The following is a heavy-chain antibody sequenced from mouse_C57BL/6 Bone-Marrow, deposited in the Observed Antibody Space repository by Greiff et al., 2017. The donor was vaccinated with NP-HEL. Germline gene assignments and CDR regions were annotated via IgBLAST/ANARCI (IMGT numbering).Heavy chain of an antibody. CDR1: GFSLTSYG. CDR3: ARHRGYFDV. J-gene: IGHJ1*03. V-gene: IGHV2-2*01. CDR2: IWSGGST. Sequence: VQLVESGPGLVQPSQSLSITCTVSGFSLTSYGVHWVRQSPGKGLEWLGVIWSGGSTDYNAAFISRLSISKDNSKSQVFFKMNSLQADDTAIYYCARHRGYFDVWGTGTTVTVSS.